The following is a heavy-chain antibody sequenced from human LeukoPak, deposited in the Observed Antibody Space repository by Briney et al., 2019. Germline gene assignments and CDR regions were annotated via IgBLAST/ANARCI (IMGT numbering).Heavy chain of an antibody. CDR1: GFQFSSFW. CDR2: IYSGGST. D-gene: IGHD6-13*01. Sequence: GGSLRLSCSASGFQFSSFWMHWVRQAPGKGLEWVSVIYSGGSTYYADSVKGRFTISRDNSKNTLYLQMNSLRAEDTAVYYCARERNMPIAAAGTHYFDYWGQGTLVTVSS. J-gene: IGHJ4*02. V-gene: IGHV3-66*01. CDR3: ARERNMPIAAAGTHYFDY.